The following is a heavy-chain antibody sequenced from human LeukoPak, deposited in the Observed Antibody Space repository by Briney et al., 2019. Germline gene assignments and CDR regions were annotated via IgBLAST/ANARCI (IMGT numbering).Heavy chain of an antibody. J-gene: IGHJ4*02. V-gene: IGHV4-34*01. D-gene: IGHD1-26*01. CDR3: ARWDDGLDY. CDR2: INHSGST. CDR1: GGSFSGYY. Sequence: SETLSLTCAVYGGSFSGYYWSWIRQPPGKGLEWIGEINHSGSTNYNPPLKSRVTISVDTSKNQFSLKLSSVTAADTAVYYCARWDDGLDYWGQGTLVTVSS.